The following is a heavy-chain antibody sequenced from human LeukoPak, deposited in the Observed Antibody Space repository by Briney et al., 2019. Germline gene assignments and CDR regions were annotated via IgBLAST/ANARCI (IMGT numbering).Heavy chain of an antibody. Sequence: PGGSLRLSCAASGFTFSSYWMHWVRQAPGKGLVWVSGISGDGTTTLYADSVKGRLTVSRDNAKNTLYLQMNSLRDEDTAVYYCARDFYLAGTNYWGQGTLVTVSS. J-gene: IGHJ4*02. CDR3: ARDFYLAGTNY. V-gene: IGHV3-74*03. CDR1: GFTFSSYW. CDR2: ISGDGTTT. D-gene: IGHD1/OR15-1a*01.